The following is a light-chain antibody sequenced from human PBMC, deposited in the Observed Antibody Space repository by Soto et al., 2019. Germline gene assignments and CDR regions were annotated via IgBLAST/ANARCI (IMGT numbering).Light chain of an antibody. V-gene: IGKV1-39*01. CDR2: TAS. Sequence: DIQMTQSPSSLSTSLGDRDTITCRASQTIETYLNWYQQKPGKAPKLLVYTASSLQTGVPSRFAGSGSGTEFTLTISSLQPEDLETYFCQQSYSTPLTFGGGTKLEIK. CDR1: QTIETY. CDR3: QQSYSTPLT. J-gene: IGKJ4*01.